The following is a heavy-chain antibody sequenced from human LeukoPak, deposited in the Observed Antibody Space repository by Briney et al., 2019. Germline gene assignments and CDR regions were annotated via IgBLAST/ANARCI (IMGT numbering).Heavy chain of an antibody. V-gene: IGHV3-23*01. D-gene: IGHD3-22*01. CDR1: GFTFSSYA. CDR3: AKGYYDSSGYLYDY. Sequence: PGGSLRLSCAASGFTFSSYAMSWVRQAPGKGLEWVSAISGSGGSTYYADSVKGRFTISRDNSKNTLYLQMNSLKAEDTAVYYCAKGYYDSSGYLYDYWGQGTLVTVSS. J-gene: IGHJ4*02. CDR2: ISGSGGST.